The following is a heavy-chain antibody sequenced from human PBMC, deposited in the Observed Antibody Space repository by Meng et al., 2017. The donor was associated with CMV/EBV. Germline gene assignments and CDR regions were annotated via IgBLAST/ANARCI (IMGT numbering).Heavy chain of an antibody. Sequence: ASVKVSRKSSGYTFTGYHMHWVRQAPGQQLEWMGWINPNSGGTNYAQRFQGRVTMTRDTSISTAYMELSRLTSEDTAVYYCARAVVPDATFDPWGQGTTVTVSS. J-gene: IGHJ6*02. V-gene: IGHV1-2*02. CDR2: INPNSGGT. CDR1: GYTFTGYH. D-gene: IGHD2-2*01. CDR3: ARAVVPDATFDP.